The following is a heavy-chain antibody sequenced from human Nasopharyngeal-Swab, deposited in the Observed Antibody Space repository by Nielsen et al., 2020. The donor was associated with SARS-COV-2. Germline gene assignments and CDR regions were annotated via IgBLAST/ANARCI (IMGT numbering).Heavy chain of an antibody. D-gene: IGHD3-3*01. V-gene: IGHV3-15*01. J-gene: IGHJ6*03. CDR2: IKSKTDGGTT. CDR3: TTLSSYDFWSGYYLGYYYYMDV. Sequence: GGSLRLPCAASGFTFSNAWMSWVRQAPGKGLEWVGRIKSKTDGGTTDYAAPVKGRFTISRDDSKNTLYLQMNSLKTEDTAVYYCTTLSSYDFWSGYYLGYYYYMDVWGKGTTVTVSS. CDR1: GFTFSNAW.